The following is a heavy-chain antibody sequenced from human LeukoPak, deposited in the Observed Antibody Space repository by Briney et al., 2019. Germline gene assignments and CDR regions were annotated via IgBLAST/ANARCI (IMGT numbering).Heavy chain of an antibody. CDR3: AKLSGEYPGDY. CDR1: GFTFSSYG. J-gene: IGHJ4*02. CDR2: ISYDGSNK. D-gene: IGHD2/OR15-2a*01. Sequence: PGGSLRLSCAASGFTFSSYGMHWVRQAPGKGLEWVAVISYDGSNKYYADSVKGRFTISRDNSKNTLYLQMNSLRAEDTAVYYCAKLSGEYPGDYWGQGTLVTVSS. V-gene: IGHV3-30*18.